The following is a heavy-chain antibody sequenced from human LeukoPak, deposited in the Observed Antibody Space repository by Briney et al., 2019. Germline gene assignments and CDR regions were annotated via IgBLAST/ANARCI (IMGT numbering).Heavy chain of an antibody. D-gene: IGHD4-11*01. CDR3: AITTVTTGGPFDY. J-gene: IGHJ4*02. CDR2: ISYSGST. CDR1: GGSINSGGYY. V-gene: IGHV4-31*03. Sequence: SETLSLSCTVSGGSINSGGYYWSWIRQHPGRGLEWIGFISYSGSTYYNPSLKSRVTISVDTSKNQFSLKLSSVTAADTAVYYCAITTVTTGGPFDYWGQGTLVTVSS.